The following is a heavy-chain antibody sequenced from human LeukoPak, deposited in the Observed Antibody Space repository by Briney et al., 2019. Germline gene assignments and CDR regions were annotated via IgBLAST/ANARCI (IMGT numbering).Heavy chain of an antibody. Sequence: SETLSLTCTVSSDSISSSYWSWIRQPPGKGLEWIGYIYYSGSTNYNPSLKSRVAISVDTSKNQFSLKLSSVTAADTAVYYCARAFRARYFDLWGRGTLVTVSS. V-gene: IGHV4-59*08. D-gene: IGHD2/OR15-2a*01. CDR3: ARAFRARYFDL. J-gene: IGHJ2*01. CDR1: SDSISSSY. CDR2: IYYSGST.